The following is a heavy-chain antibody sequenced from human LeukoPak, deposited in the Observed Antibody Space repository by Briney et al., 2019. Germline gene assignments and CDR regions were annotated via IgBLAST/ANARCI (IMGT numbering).Heavy chain of an antibody. V-gene: IGHV1-2*02. Sequence: GASVKVSCKASGYTFTGYYMNWVRQAPGQGLEWMGWINPNSGGTNYAQKFQGRVTMTRDTSISTAYMELSSLRSDDTAVYYCAGEIRLERYYFYGMDVWGQGTTVTVSS. D-gene: IGHD1-1*01. CDR1: GYTFTGYY. CDR2: INPNSGGT. J-gene: IGHJ6*02. CDR3: AGEIRLERYYFYGMDV.